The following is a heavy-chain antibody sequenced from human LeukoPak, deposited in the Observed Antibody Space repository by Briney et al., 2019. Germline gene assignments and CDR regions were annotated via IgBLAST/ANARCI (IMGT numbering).Heavy chain of an antibody. CDR2: IKSKTDGGTT. Sequence: GGSLRLSCAASGFTFSNYAMSWVRQAPGKGLEWVGRIKSKTDGGTTDYAAPVKGRFTISRDDSKNTLYLQMNSLKTEDTAVYYCTTDLGSIAAAGVDYYYYGMDVWGQGTMVTVSS. D-gene: IGHD6-13*01. J-gene: IGHJ6*02. CDR1: GFTFSNYA. CDR3: TTDLGSIAAAGVDYYYYGMDV. V-gene: IGHV3-15*01.